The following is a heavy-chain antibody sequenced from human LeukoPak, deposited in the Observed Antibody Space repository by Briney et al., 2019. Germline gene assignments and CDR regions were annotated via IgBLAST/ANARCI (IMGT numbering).Heavy chain of an antibody. CDR3: AREHVAAAGKDY. CDR2: IYYIGST. V-gene: IGHV4-30-4*01. CDR1: GGSISSGDYY. D-gene: IGHD6-13*01. Sequence: SETLSLTCTVSGGSISSGDYYWSWVRQPPGKGLEWIGYIYYIGSTYYNPSLKSRVIMSVDTSKNQFSLKLSSVTAADTAVYYCAREHVAAAGKDYWGQGTLVTVSS. J-gene: IGHJ4*02.